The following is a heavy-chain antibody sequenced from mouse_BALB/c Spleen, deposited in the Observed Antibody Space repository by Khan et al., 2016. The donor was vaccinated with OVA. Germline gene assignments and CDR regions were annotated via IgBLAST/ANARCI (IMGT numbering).Heavy chain of an antibody. CDR1: GYTFTDYA. V-gene: IGHV1S137*01. CDR3: ARPSTATAMDY. D-gene: IGHD1-2*01. CDR2: ISTYYGDA. J-gene: IGHJ4*01. Sequence: QIQLVQSGAELVRPGVSVKISCKGSGYTFTDYAMHWVKQSPAKSLEWIGVISTYYGDASYNQKFKGKATMTVDKSSSTAYMELARLTSEDSAIYYCARPSTATAMDYWGQGTSVTVSS.